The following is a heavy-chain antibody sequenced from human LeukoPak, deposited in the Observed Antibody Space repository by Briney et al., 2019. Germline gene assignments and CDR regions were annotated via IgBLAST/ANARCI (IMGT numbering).Heavy chain of an antibody. CDR3: GRVGSGWYEGYNWFDP. J-gene: IGHJ5*02. Sequence: PSETLSLTCAVYGGSFSGYYWSSVRQPPGKGLEWIGEINHSGSTNYNPSLKSRVTISVDTSKNQFSLKLSSVTAADTAVYYCGRVGSGWYEGYNWFDPCGQGTLVTVSS. CDR1: GGSFSGYY. CDR2: INHSGST. D-gene: IGHD6-19*01. V-gene: IGHV4-34*01.